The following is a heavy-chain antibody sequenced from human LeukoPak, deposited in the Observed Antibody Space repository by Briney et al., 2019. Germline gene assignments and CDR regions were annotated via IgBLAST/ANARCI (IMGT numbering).Heavy chain of an antibody. V-gene: IGHV3-7*03. CDR1: ELALRSHW. Sequence: GGSLRLSCAASELALRSHWLPWVPKVPGRGPEWVANVNRDGSETYYLDSVKGRFTISKDNAKNSLYLQMNSLRAEDTALYHCARNNGMDVWGQGTTVIVSS. CDR2: VNRDGSET. J-gene: IGHJ6*02. CDR3: ARNNGMDV.